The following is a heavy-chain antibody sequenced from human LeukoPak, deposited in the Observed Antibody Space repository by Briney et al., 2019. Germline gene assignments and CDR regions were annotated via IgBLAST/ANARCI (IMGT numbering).Heavy chain of an antibody. CDR3: ARVVEPTADYYYYGMDV. CDR2: ISYDGSNK. V-gene: IGHV3-30-3*01. D-gene: IGHD1-26*01. J-gene: IGHJ6*02. CDR1: GFTFSSYA. Sequence: GGSLRLSCAASGFTFSSYAMHWVRQAPGKGLEWVAVISYDGSNKYYADSVKGRFTISRDNSKNTLYLQMNSLRAVDTAVYYCARVVEPTADYYYYGMDVWGQGTTVTVSS.